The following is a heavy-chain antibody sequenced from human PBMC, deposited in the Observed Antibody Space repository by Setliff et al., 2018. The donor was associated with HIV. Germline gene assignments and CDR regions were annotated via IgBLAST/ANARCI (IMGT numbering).Heavy chain of an antibody. V-gene: IGHV3-30*01. Sequence: PGGSLRLSCSASGFTFSSYAMHWVRQAPGKGLEWVAILSYDGGDRYYADSVKGRFTISRDNPKNTLYLQMNSLRPEDTAVYYCARDVGPSMVRGVPSGYWGQGTLVTVSS. D-gene: IGHD3-10*01. CDR3: ARDVGPSMVRGVPSGY. J-gene: IGHJ4*02. CDR2: LSYDGGDR. CDR1: GFTFSSYA.